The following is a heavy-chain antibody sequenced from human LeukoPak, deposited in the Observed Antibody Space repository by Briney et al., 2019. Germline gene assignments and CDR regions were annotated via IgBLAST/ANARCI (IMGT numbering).Heavy chain of an antibody. J-gene: IGHJ3*01. CDR1: GGSISSYY. CDR2: IYYSGST. CDR3: ARGLGGNYGAWYAFDF. V-gene: IGHV4-59*08. Sequence: PSETLSLTCTVSGGSISSYYWSWIRQPPGKRLEWIGYIYYSGSTNYNPALKSRVTISVDTSKNHFSLKMSSVTAADTAVYYCARGLGGNYGAWYAFDFWGQGTMVTVSS. D-gene: IGHD3-10*01.